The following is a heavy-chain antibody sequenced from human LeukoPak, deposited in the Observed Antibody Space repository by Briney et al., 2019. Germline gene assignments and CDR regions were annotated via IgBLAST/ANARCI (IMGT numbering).Heavy chain of an antibody. CDR1: GFTVSSNY. CDR3: ARERGYYDSSGYSVNWFDP. V-gene: IGHV3-53*01. CDR2: IYSGGST. D-gene: IGHD3-22*01. J-gene: IGHJ5*02. Sequence: PGGSLRLSCAASGFTVSSNYMSWVRQAPGKGLEWVSVIYSGGSTYYADSVKGRFTISRDNSENTLYLQMNSLRAEDTAVYYCARERGYYDSSGYSVNWFDPWGQGTLVTVSS.